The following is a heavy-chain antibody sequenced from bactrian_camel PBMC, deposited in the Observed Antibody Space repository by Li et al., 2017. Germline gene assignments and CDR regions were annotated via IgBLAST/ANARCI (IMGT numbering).Heavy chain of an antibody. CDR3: AAKSQCTMRFDWRGLLTEFDY. Sequence: VQLVESGGGSVQAGGTLRPSCVASKSTVRISRMAWFRQAPGSEREGVAVIYTGDGLADYTSSVKGRFTISRDNGQTTVYLQMNDLEPEDSGVYYCAAKSQCTMRFDWRGLLTEFDYWGQGTQVTVS. CDR2: IYTGDGLA. V-gene: IGHV3S40*01. J-gene: IGHJ4*01. CDR1: KSTVRISR. D-gene: IGHD1*01.